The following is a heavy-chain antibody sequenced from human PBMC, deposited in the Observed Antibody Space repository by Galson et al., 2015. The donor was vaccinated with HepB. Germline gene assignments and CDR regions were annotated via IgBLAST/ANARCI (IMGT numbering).Heavy chain of an antibody. J-gene: IGHJ3*02. V-gene: IGHV1-69*13. Sequence: SVKVSCKASGGTFSSYAISWVRQAPGQGLEWMGGIIPIFGTANYAQKFQGRVTITADESTSTAYMELSSLRSEDTAVYYCARDPPGMSTGWAFDIWGQGTMVTVSS. CDR2: IIPIFGTA. CDR1: GGTFSSYA. CDR3: ARDPPGMSTGWAFDI. D-gene: IGHD2-15*01.